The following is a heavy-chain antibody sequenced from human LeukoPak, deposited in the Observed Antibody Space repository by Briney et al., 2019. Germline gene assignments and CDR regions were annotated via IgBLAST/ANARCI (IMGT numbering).Heavy chain of an antibody. J-gene: IGHJ6*03. CDR2: IKKDGSEK. CDR1: GFTFSSHW. V-gene: IGHV3-7*01. Sequence: GGSLRLSCAASGFTFSSHWMSWVRQAPGKGLEWVANIKKDGSEKYYVDAVKGRFTISRDNAKTSLYLQMNSLRAEDTAVYYCARSRHLLAARYYYYYMDVWGKGTTVTVSS. CDR3: ARSRHLLAARYYYYYMDV. D-gene: IGHD6-6*01.